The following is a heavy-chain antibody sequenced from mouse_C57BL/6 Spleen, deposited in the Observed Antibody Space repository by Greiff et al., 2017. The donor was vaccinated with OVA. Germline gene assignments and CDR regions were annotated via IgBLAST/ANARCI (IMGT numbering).Heavy chain of an antibody. CDR1: GYTFTSYW. Sequence: QVQLQQPGAGLVKPGASVKMSCKASGYTFTSYWITWVKQRPGQGLEWIGDIYPGSGSTNYNEKFKSKATLTVDTSSSTAYMQLSSLTSEDSAVYYCARLNDYDGYWYFDVWGTGTTVTVSS. D-gene: IGHD2-4*01. V-gene: IGHV1-55*01. CDR2: IYPGSGST. CDR3: ARLNDYDGYWYFDV. J-gene: IGHJ1*03.